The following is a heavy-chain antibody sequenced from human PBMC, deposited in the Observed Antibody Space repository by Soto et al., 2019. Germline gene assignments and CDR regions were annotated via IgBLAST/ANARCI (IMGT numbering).Heavy chain of an antibody. D-gene: IGHD5-18*01. CDR3: GTMGTPATGLFYLGY. CDR2: IYYSGST. V-gene: IGHV4-30-4*08. CDR1: GGSISSSIYY. J-gene: IGHJ4*02. Sequence: PSETLSLTCTVSGGSISSSIYYGGWIRRPPGKGLEWIGYIYYSGSTYYSLSLKSRVTISVDTSKNQFSLNLSFVTAADTAVYYCGTMGTPATGLFYLGYWGQGTLVTVSS.